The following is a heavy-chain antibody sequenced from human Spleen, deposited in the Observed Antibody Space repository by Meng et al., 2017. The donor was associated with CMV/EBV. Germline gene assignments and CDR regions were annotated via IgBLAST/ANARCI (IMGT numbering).Heavy chain of an antibody. J-gene: IGHJ6*02. Sequence: GSLRLSCLVSGASVSTNYHYWGWVRQFPGKELEWIGNIHYSGTTHYNPSLKSRVDISIDMSKDQFFLKLSSVTAADTAVYYCVRHPPLVTGHDVFDMWGQGTSVTVSS. CDR1: GASVSTNYHY. V-gene: IGHV4-39*01. CDR2: IHYSGTT. CDR3: VRHPPLVTGHDVFDM. D-gene: IGHD5/OR15-5a*01.